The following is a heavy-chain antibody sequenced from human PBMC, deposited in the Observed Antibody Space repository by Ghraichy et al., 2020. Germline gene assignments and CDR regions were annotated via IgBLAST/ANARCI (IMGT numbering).Heavy chain of an antibody. Sequence: SETLSLTCTVSGGSISSSSYYWGWIRQPPGKGLEWIGSIYYSGSTYYNPSLKSRVTISVDTSKNQFSLKLSSVTAADTAVYYCARLPYTAMVRAGYGMDVWGQGTTVTVSS. J-gene: IGHJ6*02. CDR2: IYYSGST. D-gene: IGHD5-18*01. CDR3: ARLPYTAMVRAGYGMDV. V-gene: IGHV4-39*01. CDR1: GGSISSSSYY.